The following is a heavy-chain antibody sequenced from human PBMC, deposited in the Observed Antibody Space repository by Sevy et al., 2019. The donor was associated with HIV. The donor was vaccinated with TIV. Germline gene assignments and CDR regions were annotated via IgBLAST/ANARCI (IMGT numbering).Heavy chain of an antibody. D-gene: IGHD3-3*01. CDR2: ISSSGSTI. CDR3: ARAYDFWSGYSDAFDI. CDR1: GFTFSDYF. J-gene: IGHJ3*02. V-gene: IGHV3-11*01. Sequence: GGSLRLSCAASGFTFSDYFMIWIRQAPGKGLEWVSYISSSGSTIYYADSVKGRFTISRDNAKKSLYLQMNSLRAEDTAVYYCARAYDFWSGYSDAFDIWGQGTMVTVSS.